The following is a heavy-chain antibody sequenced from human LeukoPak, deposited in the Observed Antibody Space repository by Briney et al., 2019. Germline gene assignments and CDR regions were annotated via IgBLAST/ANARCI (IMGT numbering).Heavy chain of an antibody. CDR3: IVLAVTATLGFDY. CDR1: GFTFSSYS. Sequence: GGSLRLSCAASGFTFSSYSMNWVRQAPGKGLEWVSYISSSSSTIYYADSVKGRFTISRDNAKNSLYLQMNSLRAEDTAVYYCIVLAVTATLGFDYWGQGTLVTVSS. J-gene: IGHJ4*02. CDR2: ISSSSSTI. V-gene: IGHV3-48*01. D-gene: IGHD6-19*01.